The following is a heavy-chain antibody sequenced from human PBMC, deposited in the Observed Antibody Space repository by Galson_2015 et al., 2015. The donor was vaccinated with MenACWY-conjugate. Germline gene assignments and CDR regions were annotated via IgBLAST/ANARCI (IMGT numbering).Heavy chain of an antibody. V-gene: IGHV3-48*03. J-gene: IGHJ6*03. CDR3: ARVATWIHQYYYYMDV. D-gene: IGHD5-18*01. CDR2: ISKSGSPI. CDR1: GFTFTGYE. Sequence: SLRLSCAVSGFTFTGYEFNWVRQAPGKGLEWLSYISKSGSPIYYADSVKGRFTISRDNTKKSLLLQMNSLTAGDTAVYYCARVATWIHQYYYYMDVWGKGTTVTVSS.